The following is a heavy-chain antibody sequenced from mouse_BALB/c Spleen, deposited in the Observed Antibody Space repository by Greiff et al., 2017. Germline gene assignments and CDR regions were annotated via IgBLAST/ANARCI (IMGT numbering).Heavy chain of an antibody. V-gene: IGHV5-12-1*01. CDR3: ARAYYGSSWYLDV. CDR2: ISSGGGST. J-gene: IGHJ1*01. Sequence: EVMLVESGGGLVKPGGSLKLSCAASGFAFSSYDMSWVRQTPEKRLEWVAYISSGGGSTYYPDTVKGRFTISRDNAKNTLYLQMSSLKSEDTAMYYCARAYYGSSWYLDVWGAGTTVTVSS. CDR1: GFAFSSYD. D-gene: IGHD1-1*01.